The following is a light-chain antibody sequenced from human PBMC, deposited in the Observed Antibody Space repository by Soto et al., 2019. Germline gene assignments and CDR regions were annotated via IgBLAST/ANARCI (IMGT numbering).Light chain of an antibody. CDR3: SSYTSSSTLCV. J-gene: IGLJ1*01. Sequence: QSALTQPASVSGSPGQSITISCTGTSSDVGGYNYVSWYQQHPGKAPKLMIYDVSNRPSGVSNRFSGSKSGNTASLTISGLQAEDEGDYYCSSYTSSSTLCVFGTGTKVTVL. V-gene: IGLV2-14*01. CDR2: DVS. CDR1: SSDVGGYNY.